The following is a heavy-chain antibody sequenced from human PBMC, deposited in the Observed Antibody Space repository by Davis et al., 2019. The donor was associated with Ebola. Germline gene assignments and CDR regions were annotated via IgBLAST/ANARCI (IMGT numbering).Heavy chain of an antibody. Sequence: HSQTLSLTCAISGDSFSRNSAAWNWIRQSPSRGLEWLGRTYYRSKWYNDYAVSVKSRITINPDTSKNQFSLQLNSVTPEDTAVYYCAHTGTTWGWDYYYGMDVWGQGTTVTVSS. CDR1: GDSFSRNSAA. J-gene: IGHJ6*02. V-gene: IGHV6-1*01. D-gene: IGHD1-1*01. CDR3: AHTGTTWGWDYYYGMDV. CDR2: TYYRSKWYN.